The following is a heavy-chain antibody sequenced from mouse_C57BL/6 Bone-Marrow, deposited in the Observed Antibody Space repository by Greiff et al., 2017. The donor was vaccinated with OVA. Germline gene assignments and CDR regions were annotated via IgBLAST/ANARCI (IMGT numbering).Heavy chain of an antibody. CDR3: ARELRYYDV. D-gene: IGHD1-1*01. V-gene: IGHV3-6*01. J-gene: IGHJ1*03. CDR2: ISYDGSH. Sequence: DVKLVESGPGLVKPSQSLSLTCSVTGYSITSGYYWNWIRQFPGNKLEWMGYISYDGSHNYNPSLKNRISITRDTSKNQFLLKLNAGTTEDTATYYCARELRYYDVWGTGPAVTVPS. CDR1: GYSITSGYY.